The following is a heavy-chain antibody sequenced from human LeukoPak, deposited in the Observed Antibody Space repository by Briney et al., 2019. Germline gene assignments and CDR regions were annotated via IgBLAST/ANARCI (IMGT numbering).Heavy chain of an antibody. CDR2: ISSSSSYI. V-gene: IGHV3-21*01. D-gene: IGHD6-13*01. CDR1: GFTFSSCS. J-gene: IGHJ4*02. Sequence: GGSLRLSCAASGFTFSSCSMNWVRQAPGKGLEWVSSISSSSSYIYYADSVKGRFTISRDNAKNSLYLQMNSLRAEDTAVYYCARSPGIAAEFDYWGQGTLVTVSS. CDR3: ARSPGIAAEFDY.